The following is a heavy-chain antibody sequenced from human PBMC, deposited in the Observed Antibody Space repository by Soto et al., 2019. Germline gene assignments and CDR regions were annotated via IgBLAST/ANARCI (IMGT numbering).Heavy chain of an antibody. V-gene: IGHV3-33*01. CDR1: GFTFSSYG. CDR3: ARDPNPHYYGSGSSGLGYYYGMDV. CDR2: IWYDGSNK. J-gene: IGHJ6*02. Sequence: PGGSLRLSCAASGFTFSSYGMHWVRQAPGKGLEWVAVIWYDGSNKYYADSVKGRFTISRDNSKNTLYLQMNSLRAEDTAVYYCARDPNPHYYGSGSSGLGYYYGMDVWGQGTTVTVAS. D-gene: IGHD3-10*01.